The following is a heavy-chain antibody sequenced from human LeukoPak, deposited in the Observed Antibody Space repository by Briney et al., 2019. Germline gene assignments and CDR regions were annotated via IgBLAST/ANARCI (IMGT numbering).Heavy chain of an antibody. CDR1: GGSISSSSYY. J-gene: IGHJ6*03. Sequence: PSETLSLTCTVSGGSISSSSYYWGWIRQPPGKGLEWIREIYHSGSTNYNPSLKSRVTISADMSKTQFSLRLSSVTAADTAVYYCARVRSYYYYYMDVWGKGTTVTISS. CDR3: ARVRSYYYYYMDV. V-gene: IGHV4-39*07. CDR2: IYHSGST.